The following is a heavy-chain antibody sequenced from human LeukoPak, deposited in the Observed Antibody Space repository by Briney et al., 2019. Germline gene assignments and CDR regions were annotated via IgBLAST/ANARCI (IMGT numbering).Heavy chain of an antibody. D-gene: IGHD3-10*01. V-gene: IGHV3-48*01. CDR3: AKDPLTYYYGSGPNYFDY. CDR1: GFTFSSYS. Sequence: PGGSLRLSCAASGFTFSSYSMNWVRQAPGKGLEWVSYISSSSTIYYADSVKGRFTISRDNAKNSLYLQMNSLRAEDTAVYYCAKDPLTYYYGSGPNYFDYWGQGTLVTVSS. J-gene: IGHJ4*02. CDR2: ISSSSTI.